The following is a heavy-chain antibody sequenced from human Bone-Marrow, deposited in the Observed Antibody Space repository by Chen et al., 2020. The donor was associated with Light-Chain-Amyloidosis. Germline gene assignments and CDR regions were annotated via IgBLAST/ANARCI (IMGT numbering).Heavy chain of an antibody. J-gene: IGHJ3*01. Sequence: QAQLVESGGGVVQPGRSLRLSCAASGFRFSTYGMHWVRQAPGKRLEWVAVIYHDGSHQYYAETVKGRFIISRDNSKNRLYLQMNSLRVEDAAVYYCAREDGYCSSTSCYPGACDVWGQGTMVTVSS. CDR1: GFRFSTYG. V-gene: IGHV3-33*01. D-gene: IGHD2-2*01. CDR2: IYHDGSHQ. CDR3: AREDGYCSSTSCYPGACDV.